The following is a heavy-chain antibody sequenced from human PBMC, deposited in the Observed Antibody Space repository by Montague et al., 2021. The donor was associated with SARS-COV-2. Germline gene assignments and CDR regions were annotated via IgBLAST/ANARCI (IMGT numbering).Heavy chain of an antibody. CDR1: GFTFSSYS. CDR3: ARDLRWGYYDILTGYYRPLDY. D-gene: IGHD3-9*01. V-gene: IGHV3-48*04. CDR2: ISSSSSTI. J-gene: IGHJ4*02. Sequence: SLRLSCAASGFTFSSYSMNWVRQAPGKGLEWVSYISSSSSTIYYSDSVKGLFTISRDNAKNSLYLQMNSLGAEDTAVYYCARDLRWGYYDILTGYYRPLDYWGQGTLVTVSS.